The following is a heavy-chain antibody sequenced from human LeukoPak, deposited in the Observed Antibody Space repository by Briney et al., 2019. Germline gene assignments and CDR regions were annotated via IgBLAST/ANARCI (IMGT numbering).Heavy chain of an antibody. D-gene: IGHD5-18*01. Sequence: GASVKVSCKAPGYTFTGYYMHWVRQAPGQGLEWMGWINPNSGGTNYGRVTMTRDTSISTAYMELSRLRSDDTAVYYCARGAWDTAMALDYWGQGTLVTVSS. CDR1: GYTFTGYY. J-gene: IGHJ4*02. CDR2: INPNSGGT. CDR3: ARGAWDTAMALDY. V-gene: IGHV1-2*02.